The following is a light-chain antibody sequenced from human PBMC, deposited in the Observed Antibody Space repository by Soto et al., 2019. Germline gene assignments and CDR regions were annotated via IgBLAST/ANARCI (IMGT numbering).Light chain of an antibody. V-gene: IGKV3-15*01. Sequence: EIVMTQSPATLSVSPGEGATLSCRASQSVSSNLAWYQQKPGQAPRLLIFGGSTRATGIPARFSGSGSGADFSLTIIALQSEDFAIYYCQQYSNWPLTFGGGTKVDIK. J-gene: IGKJ4*01. CDR1: QSVSSN. CDR3: QQYSNWPLT. CDR2: GGS.